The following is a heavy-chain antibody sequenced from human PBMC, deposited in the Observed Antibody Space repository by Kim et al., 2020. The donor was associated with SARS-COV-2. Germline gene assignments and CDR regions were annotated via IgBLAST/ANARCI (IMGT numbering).Heavy chain of an antibody. CDR1: GFTFGVYA. CDR2: ISDSGRNT. J-gene: IGHJ4*02. Sequence: GGSLRLSCAASGFTFGVYAMSWARQAPRKGLEWVSTISDSGRNTHYADSVKGRFTISRDNSMNTLYLQMNSLRAEDTAVYYCDASDYWGQGTLVTVSS. CDR3: DASDY. V-gene: IGHV3-23*01.